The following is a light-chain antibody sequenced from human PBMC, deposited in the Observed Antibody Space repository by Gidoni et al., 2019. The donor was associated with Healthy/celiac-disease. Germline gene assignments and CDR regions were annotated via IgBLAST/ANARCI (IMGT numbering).Light chain of an antibody. V-gene: IGKV3-11*01. J-gene: IGKJ3*01. CDR2: DSS. CDR1: QSVSSY. Sequence: EIVLTHSPATLSLSPGERATLTCRASQSVSSYLAWYQQKPGQAPRLLIYDSSIRATGIPARFSGSGSGTDFTLTISSIEPEDFAVYYCQQRSNWPPFTFGHGTKVDIK. CDR3: QQRSNWPPFT.